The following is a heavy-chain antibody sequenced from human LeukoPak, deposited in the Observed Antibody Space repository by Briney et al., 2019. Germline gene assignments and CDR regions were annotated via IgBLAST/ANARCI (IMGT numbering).Heavy chain of an antibody. Sequence: GGSLRLSCAASGFTFSSYAMSWVRQAPGKGLEWVSAISGSGGSTYYADSVKGRFTISRDNSKNTLYLQMNSRRAEDTAVYYCAKVSYYYDSSGFPTFDYWGQGTLVTVSS. V-gene: IGHV3-23*01. J-gene: IGHJ4*02. D-gene: IGHD3-22*01. CDR3: AKVSYYYDSSGFPTFDY. CDR2: ISGSGGST. CDR1: GFTFSSYA.